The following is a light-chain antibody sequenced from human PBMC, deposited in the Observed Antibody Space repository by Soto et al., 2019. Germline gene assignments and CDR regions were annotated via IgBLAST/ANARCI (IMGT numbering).Light chain of an antibody. Sequence: DIQLTQSPSFLSASVGDRVTITCRASQDISSYLAWYQQKAGKAPKLLMHPTSTLQSGVPSGFSGSGSGTEFSLTISSLQPDEFATYYCQQLKSYPLTFGPRTKVDIK. CDR3: QQLKSYPLT. CDR1: QDISSY. V-gene: IGKV1-9*01. J-gene: IGKJ3*01. CDR2: PTS.